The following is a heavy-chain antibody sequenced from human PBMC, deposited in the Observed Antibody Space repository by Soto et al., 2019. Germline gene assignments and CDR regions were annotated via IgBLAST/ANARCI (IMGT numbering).Heavy chain of an antibody. CDR3: EAEMTFGKLAVV. D-gene: IGHD3-16*01. CDR2: IFPNFGTT. J-gene: IGHJ6*02. V-gene: IGHV1-69*01. CDR1: GDTDTNYV. Sequence: QVQLVQSGAEVKKPGSSVKVSCKASGDTDTNYVISWVRQAPGQGLEWMGGIFPNFGTTYSAQKLQDRLTITAAESTSTVYRQLSSLRLDDTAVYYCEAEMTFGKLAVVWGQGTTVTVSS.